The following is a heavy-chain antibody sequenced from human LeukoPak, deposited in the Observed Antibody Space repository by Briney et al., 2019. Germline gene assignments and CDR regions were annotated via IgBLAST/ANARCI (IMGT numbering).Heavy chain of an antibody. CDR2: TYPGDSDT. Sequence: GGALLISCKGSGYNFTNYWIGWVRQLPGKGLEWMGITYPGDSDTRYSPSFQGQVTISADKSISTAYLQWSSLKASDTAIYYCARAGGWGYDTSRYFYYWGQGTRVTVSS. D-gene: IGHD3-22*01. V-gene: IGHV5-51*01. J-gene: IGHJ4*02. CDR3: ARAGGWGYDTSRYFYY. CDR1: GYNFTNYW.